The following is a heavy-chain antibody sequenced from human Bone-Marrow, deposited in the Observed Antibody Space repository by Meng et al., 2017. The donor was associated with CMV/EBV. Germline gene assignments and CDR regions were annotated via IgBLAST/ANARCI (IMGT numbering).Heavy chain of an antibody. CDR3: AREWFPVGATVAFDI. Sequence: ASVKVSCKASGYTFTSYGISWVRQAPGQGLEWMGWISAYNGNTNYAQKLQGRVTITTDTSTSTAYMELRSLRSDDTAVYYCAREWFPVGATVAFDIWGQGTMVTVSS. V-gene: IGHV1-18*01. CDR2: ISAYNGNT. D-gene: IGHD1-26*01. CDR1: GYTFTSYG. J-gene: IGHJ3*02.